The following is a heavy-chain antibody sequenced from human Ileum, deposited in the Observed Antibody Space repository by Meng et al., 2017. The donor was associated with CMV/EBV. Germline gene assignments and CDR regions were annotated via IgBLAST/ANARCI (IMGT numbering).Heavy chain of an antibody. V-gene: IGHV3-30*04. CDR2: ISYDGSNK. J-gene: IGHJ4*02. CDR1: GFTFSSYA. D-gene: IGHD1-1*01. CDR3: ARGYYYFDY. Sequence: GGSLRLSCAASGFTFSSYAMHWVRQAPGKGLEWVAVISYDGSNKYYADSVKGRFTISRDNSKNTLYLQMNSLRAEDTAVYYCARGYYYFDYWGQGTTVTVSS.